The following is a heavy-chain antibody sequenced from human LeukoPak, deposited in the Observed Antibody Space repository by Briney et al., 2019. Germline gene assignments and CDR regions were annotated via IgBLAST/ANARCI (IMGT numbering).Heavy chain of an antibody. Sequence: KPSETLSLTCTVSGGSISPSSHYWGWIRQAPGKGLEWIGSRYYSGSTYYNPSLKSRVTISVDTSKNQFSLKLNSVTAADTAVYYCAREPSHSSSWYGYWGQGTLVTVSS. J-gene: IGHJ4*02. CDR1: GGSISPSSHY. CDR3: AREPSHSSSWYGY. CDR2: RYYSGST. V-gene: IGHV4-39*07. D-gene: IGHD6-13*01.